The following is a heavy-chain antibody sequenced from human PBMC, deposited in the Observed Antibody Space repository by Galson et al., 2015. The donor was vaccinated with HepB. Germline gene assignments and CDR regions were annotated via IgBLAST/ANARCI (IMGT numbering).Heavy chain of an antibody. D-gene: IGHD5-18*01. CDR3: AKDYVDTAMVGEYYGMDV. Sequence: SLRLSCAASGFTFSSYGMHWVRQAPGKGLEWVAVISYDGSNKYYADSVKGRFTISRDNSKNTLYLQMNSLRAEDTAVYYCAKDYVDTAMVGEYYGMDVWGQGTTVTVSS. V-gene: IGHV3-30*18. CDR1: GFTFSSYG. J-gene: IGHJ6*02. CDR2: ISYDGSNK.